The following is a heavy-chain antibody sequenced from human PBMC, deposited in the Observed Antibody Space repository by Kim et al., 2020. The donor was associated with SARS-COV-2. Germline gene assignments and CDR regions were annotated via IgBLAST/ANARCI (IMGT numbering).Heavy chain of an antibody. D-gene: IGHD4-17*01. J-gene: IGHJ4*02. CDR2: INTNTGNP. CDR1: GYTFTSYA. Sequence: ASVKVSCKASGYTFTSYAMNWVRQAPGQGLEWMGWINTNTGNPTYAQGFTGRFVFSLDTSVSTAYLQISSLKAEDTAVYYCARAQGYGDYFSHLNQYYFDYWGQGTLVTVSS. CDR3: ARAQGYGDYFSHLNQYYFDY. V-gene: IGHV7-4-1*02.